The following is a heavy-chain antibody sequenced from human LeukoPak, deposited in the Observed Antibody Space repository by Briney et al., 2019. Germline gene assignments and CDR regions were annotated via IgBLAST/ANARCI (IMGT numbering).Heavy chain of an antibody. CDR3: ASSYCSGGNCYPQQTVYYFDF. V-gene: IGHV3-30*04. CDR2: ISYDGSNK. D-gene: IGHD2-15*01. J-gene: IGHJ4*02. CDR1: GFTFSSYA. Sequence: GGSLRLSCAASGFTFSSYAMHWVRQAPGKGLEWVAVISYDGSNKYYADSVKGRFTISRDNSKNTLYLQMNSLRAEDTAVYYCASSYCSGGNCYPQQTVYYFDFWGQGTLVTVSS.